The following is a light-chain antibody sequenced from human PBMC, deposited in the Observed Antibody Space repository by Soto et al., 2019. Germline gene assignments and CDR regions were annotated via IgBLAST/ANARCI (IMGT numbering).Light chain of an antibody. V-gene: IGKV1-33*01. CDR3: QQYDNPFT. Sequence: DIQMTQSPSSLSASVGDRVTITCQASQDISNYLNWYQQKPGKAPKLLIYDASNLETGVPSRFSGSGSETDFTFTISSLQPEDIATYYCQQYDNPFTFGGGTTVEIK. J-gene: IGKJ4*01. CDR2: DAS. CDR1: QDISNY.